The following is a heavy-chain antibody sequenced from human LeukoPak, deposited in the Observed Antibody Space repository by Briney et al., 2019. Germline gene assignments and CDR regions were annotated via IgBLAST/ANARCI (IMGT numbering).Heavy chain of an antibody. V-gene: IGHV1-2*04. D-gene: IGHD3-22*01. CDR2: INPNSGGT. CDR3: ARVPNKTYYYDLP. CDR1: GYTFTGYY. Sequence: PKASVKVSCKASGYTFTGYYMHWVRQAPGQGLEWMGWINPNSGGTNYAQKFQGWVTMTRDTSISTAYMELSRLRSDDTAVYYCARVPNKTYYYDLPWGQGTLVTVSS. J-gene: IGHJ4*02.